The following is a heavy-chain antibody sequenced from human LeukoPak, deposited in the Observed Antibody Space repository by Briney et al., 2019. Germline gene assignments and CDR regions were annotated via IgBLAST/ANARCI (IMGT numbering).Heavy chain of an antibody. V-gene: IGHV1-2*02. D-gene: IGHD2-8*01. J-gene: IGHJ4*02. CDR3: ARVEYCTKGVCINFDL. Sequence: ASVTLSCTASGYTFTGPYIQWMRQAPGQGLEGMWWFNPNRDGTKYAQKFQVRVPVTRDTSTRTAYMELSGLRADDTAAYYCARVEYCTKGVCINFDLWGQGTLVTVSS. CDR1: GYTFTGPY. CDR2: FNPNRDGT.